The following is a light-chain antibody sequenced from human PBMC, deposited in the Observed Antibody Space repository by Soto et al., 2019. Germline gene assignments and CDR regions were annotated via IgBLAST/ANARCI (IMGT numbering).Light chain of an antibody. V-gene: IGLV2-14*03. Sequence: QSALTQPASVSGSPGQSIAISCTGVRTDVADGYDYVSWYQQHPGQAPQLIIYDVSNRPSGVSDRFSGSKSGNTASLTISGLQVEDEAEYYCTSYTSSTPIYVFGTGTKLTVL. CDR3: TSYTSSTPIYV. CDR1: RTDVADGYDY. CDR2: DVS. J-gene: IGLJ1*01.